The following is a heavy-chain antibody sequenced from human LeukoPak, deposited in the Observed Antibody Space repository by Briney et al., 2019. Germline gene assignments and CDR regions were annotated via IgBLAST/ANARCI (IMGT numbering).Heavy chain of an antibody. CDR3: ARGFYDSRDYYFDY. J-gene: IGHJ4*02. CDR2: IYYSGST. V-gene: IGHV4-59*01. D-gene: IGHD3-22*01. Sequence: SETLSLTCTVSGGSISSYYWSWIRQPPGKGLEWIGYIYYSGSTNYNPSLKSRVTISVDTSKIQFSLKLSSVTAADTAVYYCARGFYDSRDYYFDYWGQGTLVTVSS. CDR1: GGSISSYY.